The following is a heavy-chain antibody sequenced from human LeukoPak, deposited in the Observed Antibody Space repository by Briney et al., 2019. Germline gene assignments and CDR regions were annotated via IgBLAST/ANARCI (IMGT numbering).Heavy chain of an antibody. CDR1: GFSFSNYW. J-gene: IGHJ4*02. D-gene: IGHD4-17*01. CDR2: IKQDGSEK. CDR3: ARDSDGDTLGY. V-gene: IGHV3-7*01. Sequence: GGSLRLSYAASGFSFSNYWMTWVRQAPGKGLEWVANIKQDGSEKYYVDSVKGRFTVFRDNAKNSLYLLMNSLRADDTAVYYCARDSDGDTLGYWGQGTLVTVYS.